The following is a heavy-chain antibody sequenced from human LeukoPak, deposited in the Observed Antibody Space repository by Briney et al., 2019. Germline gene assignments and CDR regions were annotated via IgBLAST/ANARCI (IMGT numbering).Heavy chain of an antibody. D-gene: IGHD6-19*01. CDR1: GLTFSSYS. CDR2: ISSSSSYI. CDR3: ARLERAVAGTDDAFDI. J-gene: IGHJ3*02. V-gene: IGHV3-21*01. Sequence: PGGSPRLSCAASGLTFSSYSMNWVRQAPGKGLEWVSSISSSSSYIYYADSVKGRFTISRDNAKNSLYLQMNSLRAEATAVYYCARLERAVAGTDDAFDIWGQGTMVTVSS.